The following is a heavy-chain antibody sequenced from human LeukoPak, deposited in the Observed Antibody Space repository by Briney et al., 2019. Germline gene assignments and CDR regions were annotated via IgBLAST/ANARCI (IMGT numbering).Heavy chain of an antibody. CDR2: IKSKTDGGTT. CDR1: GFTFSSYN. D-gene: IGHD3-10*01. Sequence: PGGSLRLSCAGSGFTFSSYNMNWVRQAPGKGLEWVGRIKSKTDGGTTDYAAPVKGRFTISRDDSKNTLYLQMNSLKTEDTAVYYCTTDDLTVLWFGESSFDYWGQGTLVTVSS. CDR3: TTDDLTVLWFGESSFDY. J-gene: IGHJ4*02. V-gene: IGHV3-15*01.